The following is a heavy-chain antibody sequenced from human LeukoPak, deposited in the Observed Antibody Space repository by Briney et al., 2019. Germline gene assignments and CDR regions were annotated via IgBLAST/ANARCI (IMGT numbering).Heavy chain of an antibody. V-gene: IGHV4-59*08. CDR2: IFYSGST. J-gene: IGHJ4*02. CDR1: GFTFSDYY. D-gene: IGHD3-22*01. Sequence: GSLRLSCAASGFTFSDYYMSWIRQPPGKALEWIGNIFYSGSTSYNPSLKSRVTISVDTSKNQFSLKLSSVTAADTAVYYCARGAAYYYDSSGYYLYWGQGTLVTVSS. CDR3: ARGAAYYYDSSGYYLY.